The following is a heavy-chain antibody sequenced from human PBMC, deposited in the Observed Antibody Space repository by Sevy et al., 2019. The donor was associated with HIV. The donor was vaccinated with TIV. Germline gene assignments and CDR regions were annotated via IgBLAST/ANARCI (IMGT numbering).Heavy chain of an antibody. V-gene: IGHV3-7*01. CDR1: GFTFSSYD. CDR3: ASDQWWLQYIDY. J-gene: IGHJ4*01. Sequence: GGSLRLSCAASGFTFSSYDMNWVRQAPGKGLEWVANIKQDGSEKHYADSVKGRFTISRDNAMNSLYLQMISLRAEDTAVYYCASDQWWLQYIDYWGHGTLVTVSS. CDR2: IKQDGSEK. D-gene: IGHD2-15*01.